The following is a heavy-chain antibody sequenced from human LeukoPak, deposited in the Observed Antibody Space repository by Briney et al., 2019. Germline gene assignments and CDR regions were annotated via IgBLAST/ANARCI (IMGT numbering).Heavy chain of an antibody. V-gene: IGHV3-11*04. CDR3: ARDSRDGYTYYYYYMDV. D-gene: IGHD5-24*01. J-gene: IGHJ6*03. CDR2: ISSSGSTI. CDR1: GFTFSDYY. Sequence: GGSLRLSCAASGFTFSDYYMSWIRQAPGKGLEWVSYISSSGSTIYYADSVKGRFTISRDNAKNSLYLQMNSLRAEDTAVYYCARDSRDGYTYYYYYMDVWGKGTTVTVSS.